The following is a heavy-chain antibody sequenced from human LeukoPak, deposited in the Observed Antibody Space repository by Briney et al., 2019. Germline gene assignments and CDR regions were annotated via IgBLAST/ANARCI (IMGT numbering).Heavy chain of an antibody. CDR2: ISSSGSTI. V-gene: IGHV3-11*01. CDR1: GFTLSDYY. D-gene: IGHD6-13*01. Sequence: PGGPLRLSCAASGFTLSDYYMSWTRQSPGKGLEGVSYISSSGSTIYYADSVKGRITISRYTAKNSLYLQMNSLRAEDTAVYYCAREHKGGYSSSWYSPFHGFDYWGQGTLVTVSS. J-gene: IGHJ4*02. CDR3: AREHKGGYSSSWYSPFHGFDY.